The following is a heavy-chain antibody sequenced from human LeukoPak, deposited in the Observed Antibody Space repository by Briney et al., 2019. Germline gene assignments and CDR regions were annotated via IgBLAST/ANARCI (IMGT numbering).Heavy chain of an antibody. CDR1: GYTFTGYY. J-gene: IGHJ4*02. CDR3: ARDRSPAPGRSYGRGHFDY. V-gene: IGHV1-2*02. CDR2: INPNSGDT. D-gene: IGHD2-15*01. Sequence: ASVKVSCKASGYTFTGYYMHWVRQAPGQGLEWMEWINPNSGDTNYAQKFQGRVTMTRDTSINTAYMELSRLRSDDTAVHYCARDRSPAPGRSYGRGHFDYWGQGTLVTVSS.